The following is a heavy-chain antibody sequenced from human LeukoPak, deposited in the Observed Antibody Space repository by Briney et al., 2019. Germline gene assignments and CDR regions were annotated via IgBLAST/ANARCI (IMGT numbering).Heavy chain of an antibody. Sequence: GGSLRVSCAGSGFTFSDYYMSWIRQTPGKGLEWVSYISTSETTIFYADSVKGRFTISRDNAKNSLYLQMNSLRADDTALYYCTRVHPYSISYYGSVYFDTWGQGTLVTVSS. J-gene: IGHJ4*02. CDR1: GFTFSDYY. CDR2: ISTSETTI. D-gene: IGHD6-13*01. V-gene: IGHV3-11*01. CDR3: TRVHPYSISYYGSVYFDT.